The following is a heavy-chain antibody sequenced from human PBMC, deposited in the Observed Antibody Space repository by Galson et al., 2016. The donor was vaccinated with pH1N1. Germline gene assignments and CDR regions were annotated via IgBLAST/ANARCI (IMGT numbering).Heavy chain of an antibody. V-gene: IGHV3-23*01. J-gene: IGHJ5*02. CDR1: GFTFSRHG. CDR3: AKDIDWGAFQS. Sequence: SLRLSCAASGFTFSRHGMNWVRQAPGKGLEWVSGISPRGDITYYADFVKGRCAIFRDNSKNIVSLEMNSLRAEGTALYRCAKDIDWGAFQSWGQGTWVTVSS. D-gene: IGHD3-9*01. CDR2: ISPRGDIT.